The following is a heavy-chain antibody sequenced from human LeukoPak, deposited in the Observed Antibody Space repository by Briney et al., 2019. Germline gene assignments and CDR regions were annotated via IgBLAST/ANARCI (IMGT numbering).Heavy chain of an antibody. Sequence: SETLSLTCSVSGGSFTSSSYYWGWIRQPPGKGLEWIGSIYYDENTCYNPSLKSQVTISVDTSKNQFSLKLTSVTAADTAVYYCARELYSGSYPDAFDIWGQGTLVTVSS. CDR2: IYYDENT. J-gene: IGHJ3*02. D-gene: IGHD1-26*01. V-gene: IGHV4-39*07. CDR1: GGSFTSSSYY. CDR3: ARELYSGSYPDAFDI.